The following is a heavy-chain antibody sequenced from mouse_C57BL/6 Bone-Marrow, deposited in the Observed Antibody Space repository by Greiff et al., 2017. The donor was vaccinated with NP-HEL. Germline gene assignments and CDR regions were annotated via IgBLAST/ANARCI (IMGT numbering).Heavy chain of an antibody. CDR3: ARIYYYGSSYVANAMDY. V-gene: IGHV1-54*01. Sequence: VQLQQSGAELVRPGTSVKVSCKASGYAFTNYLIEWVKQRPGQGLEWIGVINPGSGGTNYNEKFKGKAPLTADKSSSTAYMQLSSLTSEDSAVYFCARIYYYGSSYVANAMDYWGQGTSVTVSS. CDR2: INPGSGGT. CDR1: GYAFTNYL. J-gene: IGHJ4*01. D-gene: IGHD1-1*01.